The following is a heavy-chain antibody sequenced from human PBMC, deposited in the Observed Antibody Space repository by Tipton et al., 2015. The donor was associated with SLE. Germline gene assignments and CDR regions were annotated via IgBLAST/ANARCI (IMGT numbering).Heavy chain of an antibody. Sequence: GLVKPSETLSLTCTVSGGSISSSDYYWGWIRQPPGKGLEWIGYIYYSGSTNYNPSLKSRVTISVDTSKNQFSLKLSSVTAADTAAYYCARGRGSYAYWGQGTLVTVSS. J-gene: IGHJ4*02. CDR3: ARGRGSYAY. V-gene: IGHV4-61*08. CDR1: GGSISSSDYY. D-gene: IGHD1-26*01. CDR2: IYYSGST.